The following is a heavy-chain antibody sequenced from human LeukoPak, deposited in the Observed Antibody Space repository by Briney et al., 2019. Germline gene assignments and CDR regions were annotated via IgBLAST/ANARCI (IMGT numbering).Heavy chain of an antibody. Sequence: LETLSLTCTVSGYSISSGYYWGWIRQPPGKGLEWIGSIYHSGSTYYNPSLKSRVTISVDTSKNQFSLKLSSVTAADTAVYYCARSDFWSGLYYFDYWGQGALVTVSS. CDR2: IYHSGST. D-gene: IGHD3-3*01. V-gene: IGHV4-38-2*02. J-gene: IGHJ4*02. CDR1: GYSISSGYY. CDR3: ARSDFWSGLYYFDY.